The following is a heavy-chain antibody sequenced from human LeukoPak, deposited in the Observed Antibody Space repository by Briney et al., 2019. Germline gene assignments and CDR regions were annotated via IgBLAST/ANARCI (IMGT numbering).Heavy chain of an antibody. D-gene: IGHD3-10*02. CDR2: IGSDNKP. J-gene: IGHJ6*02. V-gene: IGHV3-53*01. CDR3: ARDLHYYVVMDV. CDR1: GFTFSSYW. Sequence: GGPLRLLCAASGFTFSSYWMHWLRQAPGKGLEWVSSIGSDNKPQYSESVKGRFAISRDNSKSMLFLQLNSLRAEDTAHYYCARDLHYYVVMDVWGQGTTVTVSS.